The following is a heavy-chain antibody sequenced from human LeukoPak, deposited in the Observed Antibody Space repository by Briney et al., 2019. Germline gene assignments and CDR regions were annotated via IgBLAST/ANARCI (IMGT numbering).Heavy chain of an antibody. CDR1: GGSINSEHYF. D-gene: IGHD5-24*01. CDR2: VYISGST. CDR3: ARGEIGRRYWFDP. Sequence: SETLSLTCSVSGGSINSEHYFWSWIRQPAGKGLEWIGRVYISGSTSCNPSLKSRVTISLDTSNNQFSLKLTSMTAADTAVYFCARGEIGRRYWFDPWGQGSLVTVSS. V-gene: IGHV4-61*02. J-gene: IGHJ5*02.